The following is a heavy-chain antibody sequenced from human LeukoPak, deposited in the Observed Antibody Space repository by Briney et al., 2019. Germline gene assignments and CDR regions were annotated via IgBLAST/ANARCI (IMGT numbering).Heavy chain of an antibody. CDR1: GGSISSGMYY. V-gene: IGHV4-61*02. CDR3: ARFIAADGNSPVARFDP. Sequence: PSETLSLTCAVSGGSISSGMYYWSWIRQPAGNGLEWIGRIYTSGSTNYNPSLKSRVTISVDTSKNQFYLKLSSVSAADTAVYYCARFIAADGNSPVARFDPWGQGTLVTVSS. D-gene: IGHD6-13*01. J-gene: IGHJ5*02. CDR2: IYTSGST.